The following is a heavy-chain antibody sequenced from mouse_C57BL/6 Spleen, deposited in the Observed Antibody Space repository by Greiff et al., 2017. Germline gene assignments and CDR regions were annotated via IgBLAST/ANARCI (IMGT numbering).Heavy chain of an antibody. CDR3: SSYCSNYDYAMDY. Sequence: EVKVVESGGGLVKPGGSLKLSCAASGFTFSDYGMHWVRQAPEKGLEWVAYISSGSSTIYYADTVKGRFTISRDNDKNTLFLQMTSLRSEDTAMYYCSSYCSNYDYAMDYRGQGTSVTVSS. J-gene: IGHJ4*01. V-gene: IGHV5-17*01. CDR1: GFTFSDYG. CDR2: ISSGSSTI. D-gene: IGHD2-5*01.